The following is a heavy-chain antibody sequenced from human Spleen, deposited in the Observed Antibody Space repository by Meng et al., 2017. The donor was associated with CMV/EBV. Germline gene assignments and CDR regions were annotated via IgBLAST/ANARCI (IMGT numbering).Heavy chain of an antibody. CDR3: ARDLGFFDFWDDYSTVYGIDV. V-gene: IGHV3-30*04. Sequence: GGSLRLSCAASGFTFSSYPMHWVRQAPGKGLEWVAIISHDGSNKYYADSVKGRFTISRDNSKNTLYLQMNSLRAEDTAVYYCARDLGFFDFWDDYSTVYGIDVWGQGTSVTVSS. CDR2: ISHDGSNK. J-gene: IGHJ6*02. CDR1: GFTFSSYP. D-gene: IGHD3-3*01.